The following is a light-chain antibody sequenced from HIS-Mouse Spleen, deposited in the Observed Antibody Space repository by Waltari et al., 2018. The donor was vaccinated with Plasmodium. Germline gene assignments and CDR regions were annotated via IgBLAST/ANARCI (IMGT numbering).Light chain of an antibody. V-gene: IGLV3-10*01. CDR2: EDS. J-gene: IGLJ3*02. CDR3: YSTDSSGNHRV. CDR1: ALPKQY. Sequence: SYELTQPPSVSVSPGQTARITCSGDALPKQYAYCYQQKSGQAPVRVIYEDSKRPSGSTERFSGSSSGTRATLTISGAQVEDEADYYCYSTDSSGNHRVFGGGTKLTVL.